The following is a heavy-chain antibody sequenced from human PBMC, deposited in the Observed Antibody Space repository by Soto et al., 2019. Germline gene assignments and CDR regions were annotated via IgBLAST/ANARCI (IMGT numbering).Heavy chain of an antibody. D-gene: IGHD3-16*02. V-gene: IGHV3-23*01. CDR3: AKGGITFGGVIVIPDYFDY. Sequence: EVQLLESGGGLVQPGGSLRLSCAASGFTFSSYAMSWVRQAPGKGLEWVSAISGSGGSTYYADSVKGRFTISRDNSKDAVCLQRNSLGTEDAAVYYCAKGGITFGGVIVIPDYFDYWGQGTQVTVSS. CDR2: ISGSGGST. CDR1: GFTFSSYA. J-gene: IGHJ4*02.